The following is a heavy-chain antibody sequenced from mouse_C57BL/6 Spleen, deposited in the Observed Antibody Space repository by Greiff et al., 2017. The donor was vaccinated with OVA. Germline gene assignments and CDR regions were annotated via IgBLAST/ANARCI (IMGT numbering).Heavy chain of an antibody. Sequence: EVQLQQSGPELVKPGASVKISCKASGYTFTDYYMNWVKQSHGKSLEWIGDINPNNGGTSYNQKFKGKATLTVDKSSSPAYMELRSLTSEDSAVYDCARCDYGSSPFDDWGKGTTLTVSS. J-gene: IGHJ2*01. D-gene: IGHD1-1*01. CDR1: GYTFTDYY. CDR3: ARCDYGSSPFDD. CDR2: INPNNGGT. V-gene: IGHV1-26*01.